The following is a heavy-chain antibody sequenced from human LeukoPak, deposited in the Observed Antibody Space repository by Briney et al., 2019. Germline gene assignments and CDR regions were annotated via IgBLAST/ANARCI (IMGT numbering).Heavy chain of an antibody. CDR1: GGSISSGGYY. CDR2: IQYSERT. CDR3: ARDHYDGSGRPRHYFDY. D-gene: IGHD3-10*01. V-gene: IGHV4-31*03. Sequence: SETLSLTCTLSGGSISSGGYYCSWIRQHPGEGLQWFGYIQYSERTYYHPSLNRRAPMSVDTSKNKFTLKPCSLTAADTAVYYCARDHYDGSGRPRHYFDYWGQGTLVTVSS. J-gene: IGHJ4*02.